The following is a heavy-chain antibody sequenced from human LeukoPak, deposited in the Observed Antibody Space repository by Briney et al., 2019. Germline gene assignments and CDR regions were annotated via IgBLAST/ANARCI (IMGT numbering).Heavy chain of an antibody. Sequence: GGSLRLSCAASGFTFSSYAMSWVRQAPGKGLEWVSAISGNSGSTYYADSVKGRFTISRDNIKNTLYLRMNSLRADDTAVYYCAKKPGGYYYYMDVWGKGTTVTISS. D-gene: IGHD3-10*01. J-gene: IGHJ6*03. CDR2: ISGNSGST. V-gene: IGHV3-23*01. CDR1: GFTFSSYA. CDR3: AKKPGGYYYYMDV.